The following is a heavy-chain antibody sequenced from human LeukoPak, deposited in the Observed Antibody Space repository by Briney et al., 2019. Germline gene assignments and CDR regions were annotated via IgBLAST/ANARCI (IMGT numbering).Heavy chain of an antibody. CDR2: ISYDGTTK. J-gene: IGHJ4*02. V-gene: IGHV3-30-3*01. D-gene: IGHD6-13*01. Sequence: GGSLRLSCAASGFTFSSYAMHWVRQAPGKGLEWVAAISYDGTTKYYVDSVKGRFTISRDNSKSTLYLQMSSLIAEDTAVYYCARDQKAAAHNFDYWGQGTLVTVSS. CDR3: ARDQKAAAHNFDY. CDR1: GFTFSSYA.